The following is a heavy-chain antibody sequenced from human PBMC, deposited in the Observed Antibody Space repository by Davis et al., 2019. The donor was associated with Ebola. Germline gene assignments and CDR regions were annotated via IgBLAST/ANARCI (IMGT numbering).Heavy chain of an antibody. CDR2: IYGGDT. CDR3: AKDGGEWSPPHYYYYGMDV. D-gene: IGHD3-3*01. V-gene: IGHV3-53*05. CDR1: GFTVRNTH. J-gene: IGHJ6*02. Sequence: GESLKISCDASGFTVRNTHMSWVRQAPGKGLEWVSGIYGGDTHYADSVKGRFTISRDNFRNTLYLQMNSLRDDDTAVYYCAKDGGEWSPPHYYYYGMDVWGQGTTVTVSS.